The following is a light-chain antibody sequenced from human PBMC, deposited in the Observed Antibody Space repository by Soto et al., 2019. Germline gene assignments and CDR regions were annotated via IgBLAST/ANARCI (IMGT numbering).Light chain of an antibody. V-gene: IGLV2-23*01. Sequence: QSALTQPASVSGSPGQSITISCTGTSSDVGSYNLVSWYQQHPGKAPTLIIYEGTKRPSGVSNRFSGSKSGNTASLTISGLEAEDEADYSCCSYAGRSTYYVFGTGTKVTVL. CDR2: EGT. CDR3: CSYAGRSTYYV. J-gene: IGLJ1*01. CDR1: SSDVGSYNL.